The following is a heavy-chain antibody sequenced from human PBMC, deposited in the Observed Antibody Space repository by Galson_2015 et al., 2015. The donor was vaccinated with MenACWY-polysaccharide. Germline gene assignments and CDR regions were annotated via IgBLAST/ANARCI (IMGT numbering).Heavy chain of an antibody. CDR3: ARGHYGMDV. J-gene: IGHJ6*02. Sequence: SLRLSCAASGFTFSSYWMTWVRQAPGKGLERVANIKKDGSEIYYVDSVKGRFTISRDNSKNSLYLQMHSLRAEDTAVYSCARGHYGMDVWGQGTTVTVSS. CDR2: IKKDGSEI. V-gene: IGHV3-7*01. CDR1: GFTFSSYW.